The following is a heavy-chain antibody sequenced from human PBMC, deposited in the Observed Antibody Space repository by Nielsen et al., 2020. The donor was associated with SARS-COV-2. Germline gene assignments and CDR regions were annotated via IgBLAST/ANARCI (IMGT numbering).Heavy chain of an antibody. Sequence: RQAPGKGLEWIGEINHSGSTNYNPSLKSRVTISVDTSKNQFSLKLSSVTAADTAVYYCARTFRTGTTGPWGQGTLVTVSS. CDR3: ARTFRTGTTGP. J-gene: IGHJ5*02. CDR2: INHSGST. V-gene: IGHV4-34*01. D-gene: IGHD1-7*01.